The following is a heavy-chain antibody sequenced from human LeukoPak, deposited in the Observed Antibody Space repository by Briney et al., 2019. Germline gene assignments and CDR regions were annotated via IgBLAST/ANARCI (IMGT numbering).Heavy chain of an antibody. CDR2: ISSSSSTI. J-gene: IGHJ4*02. V-gene: IGHV3-48*04. D-gene: IGHD3-10*01. CDR1: GFTFSSYS. CDR3: AKDMSYGSGNQIDY. Sequence: GGSLRLSCAASGFTFSSYSMNWVRQAPGKGLEWVSYISSSSSTIYYADSVKGRFTISRDNAKNSLYLQMNSLRTEDTALYYCAKDMSYGSGNQIDYWGQGTLVAVSS.